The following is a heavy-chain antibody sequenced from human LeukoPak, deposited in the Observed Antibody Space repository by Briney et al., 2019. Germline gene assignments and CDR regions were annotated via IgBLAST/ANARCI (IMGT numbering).Heavy chain of an antibody. V-gene: IGHV6-1*01. D-gene: IGHD3-10*01. CDR2: TYHRSTWYN. J-gene: IGHJ4*02. CDR1: GDSVSSNTAA. CDR3: ARARLHHNYGSGTSFDY. Sequence: SQTLSLTCAIFGDSVSSNTAAWNWIRQSPSRGLEWLGRTYHRSTWYNDYAVSVRSRITINPDTSKNQFSLQLNSVTPEDTAVYYCARARLHHNYGSGTSFDYWGQGTLVTVSS.